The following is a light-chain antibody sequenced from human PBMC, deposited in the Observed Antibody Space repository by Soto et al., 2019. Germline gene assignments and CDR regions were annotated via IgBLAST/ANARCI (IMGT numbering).Light chain of an antibody. V-gene: IGLV2-14*01. CDR2: EVS. J-gene: IGLJ3*02. Sequence: QSALTQSASVSGSPGQSITISCTGTSSDVGAYNYVSWYQQHPGKAPKLIIYEVSHRPSGVSNRFSGSKSDNTASLTISGLQAEDEADYYCASYTISTTWVFGGGTKVTVL. CDR3: ASYTISTTWV. CDR1: SSDVGAYNY.